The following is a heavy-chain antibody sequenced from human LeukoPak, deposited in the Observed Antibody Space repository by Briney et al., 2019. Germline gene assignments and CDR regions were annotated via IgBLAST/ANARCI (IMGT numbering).Heavy chain of an antibody. CDR2: INPNSGGT. CDR1: GYTFTGYY. J-gene: IGHJ4*02. CDR3: ARGLPRYSSGWYGY. V-gene: IGHV1-2*02. Sequence: ASVKVSCKASGYTFTGYYMHWVRQAPGQGLEWMGWINPNSGGTNYAQKFQGRVTMTRDTSISTAYMELSRLRSEDTAVYYCARGLPRYSSGWYGYWGQGTLVTVSS. D-gene: IGHD6-19*01.